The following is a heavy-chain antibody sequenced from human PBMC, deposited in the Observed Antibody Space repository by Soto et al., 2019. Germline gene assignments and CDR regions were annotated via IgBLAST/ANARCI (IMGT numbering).Heavy chain of an antibody. D-gene: IGHD3-3*01. CDR2: IYYSGTT. CDR1: GGSLTSLGNY. CDR3: ARDLLYRAVFEI. J-gene: IGHJ3*02. V-gene: IGHV4-31*03. Sequence: QVHLQESGPGLVKPSQTLSLTCTVSGGSLTSLGNYWSWIRQRPEKGLEWLGYIYYSGTTHFNPSLNGRLSISMDTSNNQFALNLTSVTAADTAVYFFARDLLYRAVFEIWGQGTLVTVSA.